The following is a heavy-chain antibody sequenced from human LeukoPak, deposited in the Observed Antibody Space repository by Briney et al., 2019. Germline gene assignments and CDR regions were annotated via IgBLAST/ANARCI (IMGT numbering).Heavy chain of an antibody. CDR1: GFTFDDYA. CDR2: ISGDGGST. D-gene: IGHD3-22*01. V-gene: IGHV3-43*02. J-gene: IGHJ4*02. Sequence: GGSLRLSCAASGFTFDDYAMHWVRQAPGKGLEWVPLISGDGGSTYYADSVKGRFTISRDNSKNSLHLQMNSLRTEDTALYYCASGPSYYDSSGYYLVSPFDYWGQGTLVTVSS. CDR3: ASGPSYYDSSGYYLVSPFDY.